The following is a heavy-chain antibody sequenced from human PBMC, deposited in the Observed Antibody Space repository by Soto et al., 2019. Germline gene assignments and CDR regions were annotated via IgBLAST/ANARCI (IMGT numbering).Heavy chain of an antibody. CDR1: GIIFSTYG. D-gene: IGHD3-22*01. CDR3: ANPVKENGYHYDVWYFDL. CDR2: ISHDGSTI. V-gene: IGHV3-30*18. J-gene: IGHJ2*01. Sequence: QVQLVESGGGVVQPGRSLRLSCAASGIIFSTYGMHWVRQAPGKGLEWVAVISHDGSTIYYADSVKGRFTISRDNSKNTHFVQMSSLRAEDTVVSYCANPVKENGYHYDVWYFDLWGRGTLVTVSS.